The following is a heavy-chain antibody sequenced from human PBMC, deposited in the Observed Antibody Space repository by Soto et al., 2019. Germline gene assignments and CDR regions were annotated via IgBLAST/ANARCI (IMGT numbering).Heavy chain of an antibody. CDR1: GGSISSYY. D-gene: IGHD2-15*01. V-gene: IGHV4-59*01. CDR3: ARTRGGYCSGGSCYESTADQPDSEFSLWVPSVYYYYYYMDV. J-gene: IGHJ6*03. Sequence: SETLSLTCTVSGGSISSYYWSWIRQPPGKGLEWIGYIYYSGSTNYNPSLKSRVTISVDTSKNQFSLKLSSVTAADTAVYYCARTRGGYCSGGSCYESTADQPDSEFSLWVPSVYYYYYYMDVWGKGTTVTVSS. CDR2: IYYSGST.